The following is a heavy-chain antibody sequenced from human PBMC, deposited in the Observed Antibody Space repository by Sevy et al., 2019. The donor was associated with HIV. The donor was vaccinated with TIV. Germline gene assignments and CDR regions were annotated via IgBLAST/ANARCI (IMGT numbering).Heavy chain of an antibody. CDR2: ISSSSSTI. Sequence: GGSLRLSCAASGFTFSSYSMNWVRQAPGKGLEWVSYISSSSSTIYYADSVKGRFTISRDNAKNSLYLQMNSLRVEDTAVYYCARGDGVGDYWGQGTLVTVSS. D-gene: IGHD3-3*01. J-gene: IGHJ4*02. CDR3: ARGDGVGDY. V-gene: IGHV3-48*01. CDR1: GFTFSSYS.